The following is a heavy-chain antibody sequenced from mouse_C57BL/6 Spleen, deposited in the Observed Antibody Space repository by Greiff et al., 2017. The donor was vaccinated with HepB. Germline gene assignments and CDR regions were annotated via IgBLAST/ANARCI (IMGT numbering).Heavy chain of an antibody. J-gene: IGHJ4*01. CDR2: ISDGGSYT. V-gene: IGHV5-4*03. Sequence: EVKLMESGGGLVKPGGSLKLSCAASGFTFSSYAMSWVRQTPEKRLEWVATISDGGSYTYYPDNVKGRFTISRDNAKNNLYLQMSHLKSEDTAMYYCATGDAMDYWGQGTSVTVSS. CDR3: ATGDAMDY. CDR1: GFTFSSYA.